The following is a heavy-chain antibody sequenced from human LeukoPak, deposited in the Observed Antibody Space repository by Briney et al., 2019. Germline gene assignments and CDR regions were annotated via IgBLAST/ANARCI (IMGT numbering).Heavy chain of an antibody. D-gene: IGHD1-26*01. CDR2: TYYRSRWYS. CDR1: GDSVSSTTAA. V-gene: IGHV6-1*01. J-gene: IGHJ4*02. Sequence: SQTLSLTFAISGDSVSSTTAARNWIRQSPSRGLEWLGRTYYRSRWYSDFAEYVKSRITIDPDTSKNQFSLQLNSVTPDDTAVYFCARGQTYSGRIFDYWGQGTLVTVSS. CDR3: ARGQTYSGRIFDY.